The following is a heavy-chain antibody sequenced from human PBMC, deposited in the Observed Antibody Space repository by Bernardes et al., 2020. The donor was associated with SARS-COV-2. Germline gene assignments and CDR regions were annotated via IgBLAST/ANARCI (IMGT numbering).Heavy chain of an antibody. Sequence: GSLRLSCAASGFTFSSYWMHWVRQAPGKGLVWVSRINSDGSTTTYADSVRGRFAISRDKAKNTLYLQMNILRAEDTAVYYCVTAYSSGRWGFFDAWGQGTLVTFSS. V-gene: IGHV3-74*01. CDR1: GFTFSSYW. CDR3: VTAYSSGRWGFFDA. CDR2: INSDGSTT. D-gene: IGHD6-19*01. J-gene: IGHJ4*02.